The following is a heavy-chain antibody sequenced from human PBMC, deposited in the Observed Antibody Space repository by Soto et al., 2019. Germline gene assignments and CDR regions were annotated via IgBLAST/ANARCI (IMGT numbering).Heavy chain of an antibody. J-gene: IGHJ5*02. D-gene: IGHD6-13*01. CDR3: ARDWPYSSSPNWFDP. V-gene: IGHV1-69*13. CDR1: GGTFSSYA. Sequence: GASVKVSCKASGGTFSSYAISWVRQAPGQGLEWMGGIIPIFGTANYAQKFQGRVTITADESTSTAYMELSSLRSEDTAVYYCARDWPYSSSPNWFDPWGQGTLVTVSS. CDR2: IIPIFGTA.